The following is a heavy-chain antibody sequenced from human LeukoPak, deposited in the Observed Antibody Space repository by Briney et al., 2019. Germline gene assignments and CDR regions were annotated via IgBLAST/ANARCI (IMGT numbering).Heavy chain of an antibody. Sequence: PSETLSLTCTVSDGSISSSSYYWGWIRQPPGKGLEWIGSIYYSGSTYYNPSLKSRVTISVDTSKNQFSLKLSSVTAADTAVYYCARHLPYSSSPNWFDPWGQGTLVTVSS. V-gene: IGHV4-39*01. CDR1: DGSISSSSYY. CDR3: ARHLPYSSSPNWFDP. CDR2: IYYSGST. D-gene: IGHD6-6*01. J-gene: IGHJ5*02.